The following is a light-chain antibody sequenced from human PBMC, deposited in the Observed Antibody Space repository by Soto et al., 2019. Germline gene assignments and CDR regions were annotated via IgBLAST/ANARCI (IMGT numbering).Light chain of an antibody. V-gene: IGLV3-21*01. Sequence: SYELTQPPSVSVAPGETARISCGGNNIGSKGVHWYQQKPGQAPVLVIYSDTDLPPVIPERFSGSNSANMATLTISRVEAGDEADYYCQVWDSGSAHVLFVGGTKVTVL. CDR2: SDT. J-gene: IGLJ2*01. CDR1: NIGSKG. CDR3: QVWDSGSAHVL.